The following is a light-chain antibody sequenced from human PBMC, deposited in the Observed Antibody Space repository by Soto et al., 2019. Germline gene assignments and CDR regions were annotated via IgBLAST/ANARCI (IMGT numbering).Light chain of an antibody. V-gene: IGKV1-12*01. J-gene: IGKJ3*01. CDR3: QQGNRFPLT. CDR2: AAA. CDR1: QDIGSR. Sequence: DIQMTQSPSSLSASVGDRINISCRASQDIGSRLAWYQQTPGKAPKILIYAAASLHSGVPSRFSATFSGTDFSLTINSLQPEDFATYFCQQGNRFPLTFGPGTKVDLK.